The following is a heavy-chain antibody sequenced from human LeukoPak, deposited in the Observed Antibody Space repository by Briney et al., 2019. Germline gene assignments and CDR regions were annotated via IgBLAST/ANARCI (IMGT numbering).Heavy chain of an antibody. CDR2: ISSNGGST. J-gene: IGHJ4*02. D-gene: IGHD3-22*01. V-gene: IGHV3-64D*09. Sequence: GESLRLSCSASGXTFSSYAMHWVRQAPGKGLEYVSAISSNGGSTYYADSVKGRFTISRDNSKNTLYLQMSSLRAEDTAVYYCVKPLNYYDSSGYPLYFDYWGQGTLVTVSS. CDR3: VKPLNYYDSSGYPLYFDY. CDR1: GXTFSSYA.